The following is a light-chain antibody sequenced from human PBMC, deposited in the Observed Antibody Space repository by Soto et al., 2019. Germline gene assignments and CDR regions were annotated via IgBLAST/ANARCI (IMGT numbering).Light chain of an antibody. CDR3: SSYGGRVNLV. V-gene: IGLV2-8*01. CDR1: GSDVGAYNY. CDR2: EVT. J-gene: IGLJ2*01. Sequence: QSVLAQPPSASGSPGQSVTISCTGTGSDVGAYNYVSWFQHHPGNAPKLMLYEVTNRPSGVPDRFSGSKSGNTASLTVSGLQVEDEAEYYCSSYGGRVNLVFGGGTKLTVL.